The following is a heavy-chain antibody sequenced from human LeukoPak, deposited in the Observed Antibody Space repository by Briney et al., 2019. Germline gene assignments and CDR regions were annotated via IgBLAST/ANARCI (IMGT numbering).Heavy chain of an antibody. CDR1: GGSFSGYY. CDR3: ARGHTRLPGTVVPAADYTDY. CDR2: INHSGST. D-gene: IGHD2-2*01. V-gene: IGHV4-34*01. J-gene: IGHJ4*02. Sequence: SETLSLTCAVYGGSFSGYYWSWIRQPPGKGLEWIGEINHSGSTNYNPSLKSRVTISVDTSKNQFSLKLSSVTAADTAVYYCARGHTRLPGTVVPAADYTDYWGQGTLVTVSS.